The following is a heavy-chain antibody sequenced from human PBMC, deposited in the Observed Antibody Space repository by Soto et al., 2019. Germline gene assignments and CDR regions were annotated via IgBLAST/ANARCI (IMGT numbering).Heavy chain of an antibody. CDR1: GYTLTELS. D-gene: IGHD6-13*01. Sequence: WASVKVSCKVSGYTLTELSMHWVRQAPGKGLEWMGGFDPEDGETIYAQKFQGRVTMTEDTSTDTAYMELSSLRSEDTAVYYCATRLIAAAGLGCWGEGTLVTVYS. J-gene: IGHJ4*02. V-gene: IGHV1-24*01. CDR3: ATRLIAAAGLGC. CDR2: FDPEDGET.